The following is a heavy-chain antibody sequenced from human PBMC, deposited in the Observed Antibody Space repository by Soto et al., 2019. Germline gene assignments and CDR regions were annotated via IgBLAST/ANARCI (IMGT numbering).Heavy chain of an antibody. CDR1: IYKVSVFG. Sequence: PAGSMRLCCAASIYKVSVFGVGGVRQAQGKGLEWVSVISGSGDATYYAASVKGRFTLSRDNSKNTLYLQMNSLTVADTAVDYCAKKVTIYAVDPADYWGQGNYVTVS. J-gene: IGHJ4*02. CDR3: AKKVTIYAVDPADY. CDR2: ISGSGDAT. V-gene: IGHV3-23*01. D-gene: IGHD3-3*01.